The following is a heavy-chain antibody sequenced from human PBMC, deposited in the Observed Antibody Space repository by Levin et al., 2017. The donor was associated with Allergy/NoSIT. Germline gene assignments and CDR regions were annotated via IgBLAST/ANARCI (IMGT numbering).Heavy chain of an antibody. CDR1: GFSLSTRGMC. V-gene: IGHV2-70*01. CDR3: ARSYYHYYFDS. CDR2: IDWDGDY. J-gene: IGHJ4*02. D-gene: IGHD1-26*01. Sequence: ASGPTLVKPTQTLTLTCTFSGFSLSTRGMCVSWIRQPPGKALEWLALIDWDGDYYYRTSLRTRLTISKDTSKNQVVLTMTNMDPVDTATYYCARSYYHYYFDSWGQGTLVTVSS.